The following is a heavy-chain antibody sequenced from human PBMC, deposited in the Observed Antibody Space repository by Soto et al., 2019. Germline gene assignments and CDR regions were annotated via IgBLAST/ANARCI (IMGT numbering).Heavy chain of an antibody. CDR2: ISWNSGSI. J-gene: IGHJ4*02. D-gene: IGHD3-3*01. Sequence: EVQLVESGGGLVQPGRSLRLSCAASGFTFDDYAMHWVRQAPGKGLEWVSGISWNSGSIGYADSVKGRFTISRDNAKNALYLQMNNLRAEDTALYYCAKDTSYYDFWSGSHWGQGTLVTVSS. CDR1: GFTFDDYA. V-gene: IGHV3-9*01. CDR3: AKDTSYYDFWSGSH.